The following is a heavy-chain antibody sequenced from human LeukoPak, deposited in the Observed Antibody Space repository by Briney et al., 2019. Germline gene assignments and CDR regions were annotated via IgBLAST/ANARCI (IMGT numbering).Heavy chain of an antibody. Sequence: GGSLRLSCAASGFTVSSNYMSRVRQAPGKGLEWVSAISGSGGSTYYADSVKGRFTISRDNSKNTLYLQMNSLRAEDTAVYYCAKVPYYDFWSGYYMDVWGKGTTVTVSS. J-gene: IGHJ6*03. CDR1: GFTVSSNY. CDR2: ISGSGGST. V-gene: IGHV3-23*01. CDR3: AKVPYYDFWSGYYMDV. D-gene: IGHD3-3*01.